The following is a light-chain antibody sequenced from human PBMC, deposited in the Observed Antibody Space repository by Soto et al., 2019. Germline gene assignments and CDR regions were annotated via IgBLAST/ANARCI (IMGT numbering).Light chain of an antibody. CDR2: DVS. Sequence: QSVLAQPASVSGSPGQAIAISCTGTSSDVGSYNSVSWYQQYPGKAPTLMIHDVSDRPSGVSNRFSGSKSGNTASLTISGLQAEDEADYYCSSFTSSSSYVFGSRTK. CDR1: SSDVGSYNS. J-gene: IGLJ1*01. CDR3: SSFTSSSSYV. V-gene: IGLV2-14*03.